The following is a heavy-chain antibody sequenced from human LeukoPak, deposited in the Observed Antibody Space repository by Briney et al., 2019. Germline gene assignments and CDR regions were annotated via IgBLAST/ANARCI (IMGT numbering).Heavy chain of an antibody. CDR1: GGTFSSYA. J-gene: IGHJ6*02. CDR3: ARYHYYYYGMDV. CDR2: IIPIFGTA. V-gene: IGHV1-69*01. Sequence: GSSVKVSCKASGGTFSSYAISWVRQASGQGLEWMGGIIPIFGTANYAQKFQGRVTITADESTSTAYMELSSLRSEDTAVYYCARYHYYYYGMDVWGQGTTVTVSS.